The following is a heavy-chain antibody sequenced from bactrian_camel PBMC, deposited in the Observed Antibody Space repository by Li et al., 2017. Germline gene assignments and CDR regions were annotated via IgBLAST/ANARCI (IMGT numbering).Heavy chain of an antibody. CDR1: GFTFSDIA. CDR2: IKSNGGSS. J-gene: IGHJ6*01. CDR3: AADFDLATVTNRFYVFHKPDFGY. Sequence: VQLVESGGGLVQPGGSLILSCTASGFTFSDIAMSWVRQAPGKGLEWVSAIKSNGGSSYYADSVKGRFTISRDNARNTLYLQMNSLKPEDTAMYYCAADFDLATVTNRFYVFHKPDFGYWGQGTQVTVS. D-gene: IGHD4*01. V-gene: IGHV3S31*01.